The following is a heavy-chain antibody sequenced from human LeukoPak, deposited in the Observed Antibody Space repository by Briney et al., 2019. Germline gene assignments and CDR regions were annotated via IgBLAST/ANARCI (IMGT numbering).Heavy chain of an antibody. CDR1: GFIFSSHW. V-gene: IGHV3-74*01. J-gene: IGHJ4*02. CDR2: INGDGTKT. CDR3: ASEGPLDY. Sequence: PGGSLRLSCAASGFIFSSHWMHWVRQAPGKGLDWVSRINGDGTKTNYADSVKGRFVVSRDNARNTLFLQMNSLRDEARAVYHCASEGPLDYWGQGNLVTVSS.